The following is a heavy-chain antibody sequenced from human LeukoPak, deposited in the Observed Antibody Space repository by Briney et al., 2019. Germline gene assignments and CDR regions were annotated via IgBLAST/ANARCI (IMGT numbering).Heavy chain of an antibody. CDR2: IYYSGST. V-gene: IGHV4-39*01. D-gene: IGHD6-19*01. J-gene: IGHJ4*02. CDR3: ASVDSSDLGYFGY. Sequence: SETLSLTCTVSGGSISSSSYYWGWIRQPPGKGLEWIGSIYYSGSTYYNPSLRSRVTISVDTSKNQFSLKLSSVTAADTAVYYCASVDSSDLGYFGYWGQGTLVTVSS. CDR1: GGSISSSSYY.